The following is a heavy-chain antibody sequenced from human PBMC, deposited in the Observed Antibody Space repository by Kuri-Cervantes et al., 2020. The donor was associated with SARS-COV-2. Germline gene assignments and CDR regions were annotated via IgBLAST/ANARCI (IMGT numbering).Heavy chain of an antibody. J-gene: IGHJ4*02. CDR2: IIPIFGTA. CDR1: GYTLTELS. V-gene: IGHV1-69*13. D-gene: IGHD1-26*01. CDR3: ASGRYSGSYYFDY. Sequence: SVKVSCKVSGYTLTELSMHWVRQAPGKGLEWMGGIIPIFGTANYAQKFQGRVTITADESTSTAYMELSSLRSEDTAVYYCASGRYSGSYYFDYWGQGTLVTVSS.